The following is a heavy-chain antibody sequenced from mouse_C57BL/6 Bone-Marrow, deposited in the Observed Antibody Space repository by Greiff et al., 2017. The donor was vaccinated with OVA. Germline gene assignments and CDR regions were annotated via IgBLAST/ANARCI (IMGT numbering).Heavy chain of an antibody. CDR1: GYTFTSYW. CDR2: IDPNCGGT. V-gene: IGHV1-72*01. CDR3: AVWYFDV. Sequence: QVQLQQPGAELVKPGASVKLSCKGSGYTFTSYWMHWVKQRPGRGLELIGRIDPNCGGTKYNEKIKSKATLTVDKPSITAYMQLSSLTSEDSAVYYCAVWYFDVWGTGTTVTVSS. J-gene: IGHJ1*03.